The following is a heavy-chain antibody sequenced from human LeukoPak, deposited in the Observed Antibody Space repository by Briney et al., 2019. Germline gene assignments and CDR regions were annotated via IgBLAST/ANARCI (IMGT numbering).Heavy chain of an antibody. CDR1: GGSFSGYH. Sequence: SETLSLTCAVYGGSFSGYHWSWIRQPPGKRLEWIGEINHRGSTNYNPSLKSRVTMSVDTSKNQFSLKLSSVTAADTAVYYCARGRGAARFVTIEFDYWGQGALVTVSS. CDR2: INHRGST. D-gene: IGHD6-6*01. V-gene: IGHV4-34*01. CDR3: ARGRGAARFVTIEFDY. J-gene: IGHJ4*02.